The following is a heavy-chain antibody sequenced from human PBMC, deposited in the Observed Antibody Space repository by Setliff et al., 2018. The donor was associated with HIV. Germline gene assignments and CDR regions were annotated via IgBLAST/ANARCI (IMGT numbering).Heavy chain of an antibody. J-gene: IGHJ4*02. CDR2: INHSGIT. CDR3: AKGPRGLGLRYYFDY. D-gene: IGHD3-10*01. V-gene: IGHV4-34*01. Sequence: SETLSLTCAVYGGSFSASYWSWIRQAPGRGLEWIREINHSGITHFNPSLDTRVTMFADTSKNQFSLRPSPVTAADTAIYYCAKGPRGLGLRYYFDYWAQGSQVTVSS. CDR1: GGSFSASY.